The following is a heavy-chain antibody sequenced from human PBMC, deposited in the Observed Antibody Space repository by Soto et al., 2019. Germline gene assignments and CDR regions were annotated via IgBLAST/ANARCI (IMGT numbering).Heavy chain of an antibody. J-gene: IGHJ4*02. D-gene: IGHD1-26*01. CDR3: ARWDATRYFDY. V-gene: IGHV4-59*01. Sequence: QVQLQESGPGLVKPSETLSLTCTVSGGSISSYYWSWIRQPPGKGLEWIGYIYYSGSTNYNPSLTSRVTISVDTSKNQFSLKLSSVTAADTAVYYCARWDATRYFDYWGQGTLVTVSS. CDR1: GGSISSYY. CDR2: IYYSGST.